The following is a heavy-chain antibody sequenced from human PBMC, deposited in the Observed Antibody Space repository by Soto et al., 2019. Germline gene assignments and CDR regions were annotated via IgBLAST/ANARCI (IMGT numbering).Heavy chain of an antibody. D-gene: IGHD3-10*01. CDR1: GGSISSYY. J-gene: IGHJ5*02. Sequence: ASETLSLTCTVSGGSISSYYWSWIRQPPGKGLEWIGYIYYSGSTNYNPSLKSRVTISVDTSKNQFSLKLSSVTAADTAVYYCARSHLSGWFDPWGQGTLVTVSS. CDR2: IYYSGST. CDR3: ARSHLSGWFDP. V-gene: IGHV4-59*01.